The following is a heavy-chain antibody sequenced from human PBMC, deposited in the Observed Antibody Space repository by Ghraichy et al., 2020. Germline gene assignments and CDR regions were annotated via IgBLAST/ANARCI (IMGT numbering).Heavy chain of an antibody. D-gene: IGHD3-3*01. J-gene: IGHJ3*02. CDR2: IRNKANTYAT. V-gene: IGHV3-73*01. CDR3: TREITIFGEDQNAFDI. CDR1: GFTFSGPA. Sequence: GGSLRLSCAASGFTFSGPAMHWVRQASGKGLEWVGRIRNKANTYATTYAASVKGRFTISRDDSKNTAYLLMNSLKTEDTAVYYCTREITIFGEDQNAFDIWGQGTKVTVSS.